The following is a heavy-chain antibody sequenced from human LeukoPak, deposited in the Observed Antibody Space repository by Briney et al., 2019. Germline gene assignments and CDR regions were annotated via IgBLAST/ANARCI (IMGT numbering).Heavy chain of an antibody. J-gene: IGHJ6*03. D-gene: IGHD1-26*01. Sequence: GGSLRLSCAASGFTFSSYGMSWVRQAPGKGLEWVSSNSGSGGSTYYADSVKGRFTISRDNAKNSLYLQMNSLRAEDTAVYYCARDPYSGSYGNYYYYFMDVWGKGTTVTISS. V-gene: IGHV3-23*01. CDR2: NSGSGGST. CDR3: ARDPYSGSYGNYYYYFMDV. CDR1: GFTFSSYG.